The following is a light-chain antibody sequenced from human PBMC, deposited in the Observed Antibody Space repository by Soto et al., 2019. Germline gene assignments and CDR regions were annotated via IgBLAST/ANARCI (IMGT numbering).Light chain of an antibody. J-gene: IGLJ3*02. Sequence: QSVLTQPPSVSGAPGQRVTISCTGSSSHIGAGYDVHWYQQLPGTAPKLLIYGNSNRPSGVPDRLSGSKSGTSASLAITGLQAEDEADYYCQSYDSSLSGSVFGGGTKVTVL. CDR3: QSYDSSLSGSV. V-gene: IGLV1-40*01. CDR2: GNS. CDR1: SSHIGAGYD.